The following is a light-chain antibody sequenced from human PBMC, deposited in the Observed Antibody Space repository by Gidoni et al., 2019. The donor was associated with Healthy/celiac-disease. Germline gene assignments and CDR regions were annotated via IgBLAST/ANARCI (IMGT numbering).Light chain of an antibody. CDR1: SSHIGAGYD. CDR2: GNS. CDR3: QSYDSSLSDHYV. J-gene: IGLJ1*01. V-gene: IGLV1-40*01. Sequence: QSVLTQPPSVSGAPGQRVTISCTGSSSHIGAGYDVHWYQQLPGTAPKLLIYGNSNRPAGVPDRFSGSKSGNAASLAITGLQADDEADYYCQSYDSSLSDHYVFGTGTKVTVL.